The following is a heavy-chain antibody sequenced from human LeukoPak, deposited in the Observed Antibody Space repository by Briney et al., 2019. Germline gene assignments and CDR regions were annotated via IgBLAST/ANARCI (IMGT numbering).Heavy chain of an antibody. Sequence: ASVNVSCKASGYIFTSHYVHWLRQAPGQGLEWMAIIDGSRGDSRFAQKFQGRFTTTRDTSTSTVYMELRSLRSEDTALYFCARAPGPGHSSGFFDAWGQGTLATVSS. CDR2: IDGSRGDS. V-gene: IGHV1-46*01. D-gene: IGHD6-25*01. CDR1: GYIFTSHY. CDR3: ARAPGPGHSSGFFDA. J-gene: IGHJ4*02.